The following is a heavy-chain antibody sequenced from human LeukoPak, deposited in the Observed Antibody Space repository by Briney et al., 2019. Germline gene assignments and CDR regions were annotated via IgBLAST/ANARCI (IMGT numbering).Heavy chain of an antibody. CDR1: GGSINSSSYY. V-gene: IGHV4-39*01. CDR2: ISYNGVT. CDR3: ARHPATFYYDSGGYRHAFDI. D-gene: IGHD3-22*01. J-gene: IGHJ3*02. Sequence: SETLSLTCTVSGGSINSSSYYWGWIRQPPGKGLEWIGSISYNGVTYYNPSLKSRVTISVDTSKTQFSLRLSSVPAADTAVYYCARHPATFYYDSGGYRHAFDIWGQGTMVTVSS.